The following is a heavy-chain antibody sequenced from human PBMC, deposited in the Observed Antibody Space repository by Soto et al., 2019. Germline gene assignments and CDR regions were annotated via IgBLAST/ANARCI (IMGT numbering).Heavy chain of an antibody. D-gene: IGHD3-10*01. CDR3: VRGGHGSGSYLGSY. CDR2: IRQDGGAQ. J-gene: IGHJ4*02. CDR1: GFTFTTYW. Sequence: EVQLVESGGGLAQPGGSLRLSCVASGFTFTTYWMSWVRQAPGKGLEWVANIRQDGGAQYYVDSVKGRFTISRDNAKNSVYRQMDSLRAEDTAVYYCVRGGHGSGSYLGSYWGQGILVTVSS. V-gene: IGHV3-7*03.